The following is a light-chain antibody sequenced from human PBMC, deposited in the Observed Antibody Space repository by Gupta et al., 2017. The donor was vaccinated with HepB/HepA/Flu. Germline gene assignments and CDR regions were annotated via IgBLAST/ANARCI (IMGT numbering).Light chain of an antibody. Sequence: DIEMTQSPSSLSASVGDRVTITLRSSQDISNYLAWSQQKPGTVPKLLLYSASALQSGVPSRFSGCGSVTDFTLTISILQPKDLAPSCCQKYNNDPWTFGQWTKVEIK. CDR2: SAS. J-gene: IGKJ1*01. CDR3: QKYNNDPWT. V-gene: IGKV1-27*01. CDR1: QDISNY.